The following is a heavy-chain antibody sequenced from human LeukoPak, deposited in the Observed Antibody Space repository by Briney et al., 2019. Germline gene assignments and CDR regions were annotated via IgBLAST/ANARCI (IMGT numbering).Heavy chain of an antibody. D-gene: IGHD3-3*01. CDR1: GGTFSSYA. J-gene: IGHJ5*02. V-gene: IGHV1-69*05. CDR2: IIPIFGTA. CDR3: ARVPITIFGVVINGGWFDP. Sequence: SVKVSCKASGGTFSSYAISWVRQAPGQGLEWMGGIIPIFGTANYAQKFQGRVTITTDESTSTAYMELSSLRSEDTAVYYCARVPITIFGVVINGGWFDPWGQGTLVTVSS.